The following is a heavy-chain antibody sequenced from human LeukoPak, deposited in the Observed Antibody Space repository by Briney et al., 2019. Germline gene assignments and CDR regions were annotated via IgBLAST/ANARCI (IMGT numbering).Heavy chain of an antibody. Sequence: SGTLSLTRAVFGGSLSGYYWSWVRQAPGKGPEWIGEVHYSGSINYNPSLESRVTISADASKNQFSLKLTSVTAADTAMYYCARGVDSAKVGFWGQGALITVSS. J-gene: IGHJ4*02. CDR3: ARGVDSAKVGF. CDR2: VHYSGSI. CDR1: GGSLSGYY. D-gene: IGHD3-3*01. V-gene: IGHV4-34*01.